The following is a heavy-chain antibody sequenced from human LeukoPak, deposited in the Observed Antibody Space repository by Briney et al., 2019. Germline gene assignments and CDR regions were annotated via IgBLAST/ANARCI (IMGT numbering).Heavy chain of an antibody. J-gene: IGHJ4*02. D-gene: IGHD1-26*01. CDR3: ARSSGSYFDY. Sequence: SETLSLTCTVSGGSIGSFYWSWIRQPPGKGLEWIGYYSGSTNYNPSLKSRVTISIDTSKSQFSLKLSSVTAADTAVYYCARSSGSYFDYWGQGTLVTVSS. CDR1: GGSIGSFY. V-gene: IGHV4-59*01. CDR2: YYSGST.